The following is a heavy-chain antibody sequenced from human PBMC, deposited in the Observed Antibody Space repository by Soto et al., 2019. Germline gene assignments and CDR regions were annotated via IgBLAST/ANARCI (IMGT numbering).Heavy chain of an antibody. D-gene: IGHD3-10*01. Sequence: EVQLVESGGGLVQPGGSLRLSCAASGFTFSSYSMNWVRQAPGKGLEWVSYISSSSSTIYYADSVKARFTISRDNAKNSLYLQMNSLRAEDTAVYYCARLSGWFDPWGQGTLVTVSS. J-gene: IGHJ5*02. V-gene: IGHV3-48*01. CDR2: ISSSSSTI. CDR1: GFTFSSYS. CDR3: ARLSGWFDP.